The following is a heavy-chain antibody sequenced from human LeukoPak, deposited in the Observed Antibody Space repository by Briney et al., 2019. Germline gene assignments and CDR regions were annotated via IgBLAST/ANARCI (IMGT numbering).Heavy chain of an antibody. Sequence: PSETLSLTCTVSGGSISSYYWSWIRQPPGKGLEWIGYIYSSGSTNYNPSLKIRVTMSVDTSKNQFSLKVNSVTAADTAVYYCARVYDSGSQAYFYYMDVWGKGTTVTISS. J-gene: IGHJ6*03. CDR2: IYSSGST. V-gene: IGHV4-59*01. D-gene: IGHD3-10*01. CDR3: ARVYDSGSQAYFYYMDV. CDR1: GGSISSYY.